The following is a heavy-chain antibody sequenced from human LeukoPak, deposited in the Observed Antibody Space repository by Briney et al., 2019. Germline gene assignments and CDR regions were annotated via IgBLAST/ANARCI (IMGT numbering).Heavy chain of an antibody. D-gene: IGHD2-8*01. CDR2: VSASGGDT. J-gene: IGHJ5*02. CDR1: GFSFSTYS. CDR3: AKDVRRCNGACT. Sequence: GGSLRLSCAASGFSFSTYSFSWVRQAPGKGLEWVSGVSASGGDTFYADSVKGRFTISSDNSKNTLSLQMNSLRVEDTAIYYCAKDVRRCNGACTWGQGTLVTVSS. V-gene: IGHV3-23*01.